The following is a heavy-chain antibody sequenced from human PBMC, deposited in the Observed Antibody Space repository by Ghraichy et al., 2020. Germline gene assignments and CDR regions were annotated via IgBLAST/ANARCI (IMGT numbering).Heavy chain of an antibody. Sequence: GGSLRLSCAASGFTFSSYSMNWVRQAPGKGLEWVSSISSSSSYIYYADSVKGRFTISRDNAKNSLYLQMNSLRAEDTAVYYCARYGVEDTAMALEAVGMDVWGQGTTVTVSS. CDR2: ISSSSSYI. D-gene: IGHD5-18*01. J-gene: IGHJ6*02. V-gene: IGHV3-21*01. CDR1: GFTFSSYS. CDR3: ARYGVEDTAMALEAVGMDV.